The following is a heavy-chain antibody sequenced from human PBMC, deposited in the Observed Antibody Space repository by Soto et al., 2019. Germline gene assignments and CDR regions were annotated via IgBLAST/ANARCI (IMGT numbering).Heavy chain of an antibody. CDR2: IYYSGST. D-gene: IGHD7-27*01. V-gene: IGHV4-31*03. CDR3: ASSETGEEGFDAFDI. Sequence: SETLSLTCTVSGGSISSGGYYWSWIRQHPGKGLEWIGYIYYSGSTYYNPSLKSRVTISVDTSKNQFSLKLSSVTAADTAVYYCASSETGEEGFDAFDIWGQGTMVTVSS. CDR1: GGSISSGGYY. J-gene: IGHJ3*02.